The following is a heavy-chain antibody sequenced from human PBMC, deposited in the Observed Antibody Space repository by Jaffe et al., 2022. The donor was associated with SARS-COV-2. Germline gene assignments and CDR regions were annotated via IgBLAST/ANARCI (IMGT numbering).Heavy chain of an antibody. CDR2: VYNSGGT. CDR3: ARDRGDDYTFDS. CDR1: GGSISRYY. D-gene: IGHD4-4*01. Sequence: QVQLQESGPGLVKPSETLSLTCTVSGGSISRYYWGWIRQPPGEGPEYIGYVYNSGGTNYNPSLKSRVTISIDTSKNQFSLKVNSVTAADTAVYYCARDRGDDYTFDSWGQGTLVTVSS. V-gene: IGHV4-59*01. J-gene: IGHJ4*02.